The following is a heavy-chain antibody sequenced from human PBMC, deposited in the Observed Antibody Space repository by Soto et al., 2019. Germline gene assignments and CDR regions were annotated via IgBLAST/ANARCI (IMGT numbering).Heavy chain of an antibody. V-gene: IGHV1-18*01. CDR2: ISPYSGYT. J-gene: IGHJ4*02. D-gene: IGHD2-2*01. CDR1: GYSFMKYG. CDR3: AREASVLIPAAQPSRFDS. Sequence: ASVKVSCKGFGYSFMKYGINWVRQAPGQGLEWVGWISPYSGYTHSAQKFHGRLILTTDTAASTAYMELRILRSADTALYYCAREASVLIPAAQPSRFDSWGQGTLVTVSS.